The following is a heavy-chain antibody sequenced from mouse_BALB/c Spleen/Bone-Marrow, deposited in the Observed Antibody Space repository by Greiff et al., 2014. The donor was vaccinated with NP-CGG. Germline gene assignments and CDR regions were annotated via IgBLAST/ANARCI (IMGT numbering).Heavy chain of an antibody. Sequence: VQLKQSGPELVKPGASVKISCKASGYTFTDYNMHWVKQSHGKSLEWIVYIYPHNGGNGYNQKFKNKATLTVDSSSSTAYMELRSLTSEDSAVYYCARSRSTTATTYYFDYWGQGTTLTVSS. CDR2: IYPHNGGN. D-gene: IGHD1-2*01. CDR3: ARSRSTTATTYYFDY. V-gene: IGHV1S29*02. J-gene: IGHJ2*01. CDR1: GYTFTDYN.